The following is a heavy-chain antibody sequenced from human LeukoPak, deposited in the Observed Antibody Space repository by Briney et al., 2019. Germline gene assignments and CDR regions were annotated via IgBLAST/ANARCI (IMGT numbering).Heavy chain of an antibody. Sequence: ASVKVSCKASGYSFTDYYMHWVRQAPGQGLEWMGWINPNSGRTNYAQRFQGRVTMTRDTSISTAYMELSRLTFDDTAVYYCARGVAVAANPLLYYYMDVWGKGTTVTISS. CDR2: INPNSGRT. J-gene: IGHJ6*03. CDR1: GYSFTDYY. CDR3: ARGVAVAANPLLYYYMDV. V-gene: IGHV1-2*02. D-gene: IGHD6-19*01.